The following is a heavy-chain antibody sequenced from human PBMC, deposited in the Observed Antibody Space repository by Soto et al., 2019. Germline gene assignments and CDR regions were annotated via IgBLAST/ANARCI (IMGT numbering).Heavy chain of an antibody. V-gene: IGHV3-23*01. Sequence: GGSLRLSCAASGFTFSSYAMSWVRQAPGKGLEWVSAISGSGGSTYYADSVKGRFTISRDNSKNTLYLQMNSLRAEDTAVYYCAKDLVRIQLWSYYYGMDVWGQGTTVTVSS. CDR2: ISGSGGST. J-gene: IGHJ6*02. CDR1: GFTFSSYA. CDR3: AKDLVRIQLWSYYYGMDV. D-gene: IGHD5-18*01.